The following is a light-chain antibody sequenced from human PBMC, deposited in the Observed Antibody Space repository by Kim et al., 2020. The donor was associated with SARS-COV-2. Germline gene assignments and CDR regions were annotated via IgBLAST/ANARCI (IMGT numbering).Light chain of an antibody. J-gene: IGLJ3*02. Sequence: ALGQTVRITCQGDSLRSYYASWYQQKPGQAPVLVIYGKNNRSSGIPDRVSGSSSGNTASLTITGAQAEDEADYYCNSRDSSGNHWVFGGGTQLTVL. CDR1: SLRSYY. V-gene: IGLV3-19*01. CDR2: GKN. CDR3: NSRDSSGNHWV.